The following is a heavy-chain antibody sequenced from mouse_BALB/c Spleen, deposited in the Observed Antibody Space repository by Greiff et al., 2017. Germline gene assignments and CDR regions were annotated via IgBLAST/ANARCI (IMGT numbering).Heavy chain of an antibody. D-gene: IGHD1-1*01. CDR2: ISDGGSYT. Sequence: DVMLVESGGGLVKPGGSLKLSCAASGFTFSDYYMYWVRQTPEKRLEWVATISDGGSYTYYPDSVKGRFTISRDNAKNNLYLQMSSLKSEDTAMYYCARDNGSSRAWFAYWGQGTLVTVSA. V-gene: IGHV5-4*02. J-gene: IGHJ3*01. CDR3: ARDNGSSRAWFAY. CDR1: GFTFSDYY.